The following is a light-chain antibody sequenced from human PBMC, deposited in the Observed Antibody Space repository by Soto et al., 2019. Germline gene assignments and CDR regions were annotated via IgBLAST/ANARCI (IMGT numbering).Light chain of an antibody. Sequence: QSVLTQPPSASGTPGQRVTISCSGSSSNIGRNYVYWYQQLPGTAPKLLIDRNNQRPSGVPDRLSGSKSGTSASLAISGLRSEDEADYYCAAWDDSLSGAVFGGGTQLTVL. CDR1: SSNIGRNY. CDR3: AAWDDSLSGAV. V-gene: IGLV1-47*01. J-gene: IGLJ7*01. CDR2: RNN.